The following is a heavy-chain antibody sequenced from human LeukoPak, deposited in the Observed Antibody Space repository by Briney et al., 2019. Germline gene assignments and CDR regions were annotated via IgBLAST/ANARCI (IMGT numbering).Heavy chain of an antibody. CDR3: ARQGYSSGWLIDY. D-gene: IGHD6-19*01. CDR1: GGSISSSSYY. CDR2: IYYSGST. J-gene: IGHJ4*02. Sequence: SETLSLTCTVSGGSISSSSYYWGWIRQPPGNGLEWIGRIYYSGSTYYHPSLKSRVTISVDTSKNQFSLKLSSVTAADTAVYYCARQGYSSGWLIDYWGQGTLVTVSS. V-gene: IGHV4-39*01.